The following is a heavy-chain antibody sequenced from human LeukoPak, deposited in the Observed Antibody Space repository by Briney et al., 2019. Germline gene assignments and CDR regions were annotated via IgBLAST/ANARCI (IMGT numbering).Heavy chain of an antibody. D-gene: IGHD3-22*01. V-gene: IGHV4-30-4*01. J-gene: IGHJ3*02. CDR2: IYYSGST. Sequence: SQTLSLTCTVSGGSISSGDYYWSWIRQPPGKGLEWIGYIYYSGSTYYNPSLKSRVTISVDTSKNQFSLKLSSVTAADTAVYYCARAQNYYDSSGYYPQGGAFDIWGQGTMVTVSS. CDR3: ARAQNYYDSSGYYPQGGAFDI. CDR1: GGSISSGDYY.